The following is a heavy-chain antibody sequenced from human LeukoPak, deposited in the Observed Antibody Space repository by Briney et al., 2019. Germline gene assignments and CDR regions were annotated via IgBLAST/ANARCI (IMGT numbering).Heavy chain of an antibody. CDR2: VYHTGRT. Sequence: SETLSLTCTLSGGSLGVHYWSWIRQPPGKQLEWIGYVYHTGRTNYNPSLRSRVTMSVDAPKHRISLDLTSVTAADTAVYYCAMGHDQLLLHNRFDPWGQGIPVIVSS. CDR1: GGSLGVHY. D-gene: IGHD2-2*01. V-gene: IGHV4-59*11. J-gene: IGHJ5*02. CDR3: AMGHDQLLLHNRFDP.